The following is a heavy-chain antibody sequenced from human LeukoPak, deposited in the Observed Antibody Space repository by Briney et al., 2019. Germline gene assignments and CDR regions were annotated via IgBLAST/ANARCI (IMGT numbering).Heavy chain of an antibody. CDR3: ARGRPRPGYSSSWYSDY. Sequence: ASVKVSCKASGGTFSSYAISWVRPAPGQGLEWMGGIIPIFGTANYAQKFQGRVTITADESTSTAYMELSSLRSEDTAVCYCARGRPRPGYSSSWYSDYWGQGTLVTVSS. D-gene: IGHD6-13*01. CDR2: IIPIFGTA. V-gene: IGHV1-69*13. CDR1: GGTFSSYA. J-gene: IGHJ4*02.